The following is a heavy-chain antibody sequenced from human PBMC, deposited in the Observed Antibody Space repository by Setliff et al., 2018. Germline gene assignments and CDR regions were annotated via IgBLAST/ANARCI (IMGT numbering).Heavy chain of an antibody. V-gene: IGHV4-38-2*01. CDR3: ARGRRGGDY. Sequence: PSETLSLTCDVSGYSITSGHYWGWIRQPPGKGLEWIGSMYPGRSTYYNPSLKSRVTMSVDTSRNQFTLRLISVTAADTAVYYCARGRRGGDYWGQGALVTAPQ. D-gene: IGHD3-10*01. J-gene: IGHJ4*02. CDR2: MYPGRST. CDR1: GYSITSGHY.